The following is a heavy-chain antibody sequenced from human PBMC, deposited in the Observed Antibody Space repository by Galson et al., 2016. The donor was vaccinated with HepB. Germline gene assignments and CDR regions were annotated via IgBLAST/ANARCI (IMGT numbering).Heavy chain of an antibody. V-gene: IGHV1-46*01. Sequence: SVKVSCKASGYTFISCYMHWVRQAPGQGLEWMGIINPNGGSATYAPKFRGRATMTSDTSTSTVYLELTSLRFDDTAVYYCARDRRLDSGTTPGFWGQGTMVTVSS. CDR1: GYTFISCY. D-gene: IGHD3-10*01. J-gene: IGHJ3*01. CDR2: INPNGGSA. CDR3: ARDRRLDSGTTPGF.